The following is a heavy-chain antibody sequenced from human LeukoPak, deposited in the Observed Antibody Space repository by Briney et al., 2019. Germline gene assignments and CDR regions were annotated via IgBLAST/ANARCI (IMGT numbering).Heavy chain of an antibody. D-gene: IGHD6-13*01. CDR2: ISSSGSTI. V-gene: IGHV3-48*04. Sequence: GGSLRLSCAASGFTFSSYSMNWVRQAPGKGLEWVSYISSSGSTIYYADSVKGRFTISRDNAKNSLYLQMNSLRAEDTAVYYCARDRRGGIAAAANYFDYWGQGTLVTVSS. CDR1: GFTFSSYS. J-gene: IGHJ4*02. CDR3: ARDRRGGIAAAANYFDY.